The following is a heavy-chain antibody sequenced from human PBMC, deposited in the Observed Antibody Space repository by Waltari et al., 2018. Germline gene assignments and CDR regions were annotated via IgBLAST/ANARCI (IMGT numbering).Heavy chain of an antibody. CDR3: ASLLGAGALDY. D-gene: IGHD1-26*01. V-gene: IGHV4-38-2*01. Sequence: QVQLQESGPGLGKPSETLSLTCAGPGYSISIGSYWGWIRQPPGKGLEWIGSIYHSGSTYYKPSLKSRVTISVDTSKNQFSLKLSSVTAADTAVYYCASLLGAGALDYWGQGTLVTVSS. CDR1: GYSISIGSY. CDR2: IYHSGST. J-gene: IGHJ4*02.